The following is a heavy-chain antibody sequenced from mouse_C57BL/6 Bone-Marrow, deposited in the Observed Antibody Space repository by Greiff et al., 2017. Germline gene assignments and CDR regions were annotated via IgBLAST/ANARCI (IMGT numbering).Heavy chain of an antibody. CDR3: ARQSGAMDY. CDR1: GFTFSSYG. CDR2: ISSGGSYT. Sequence: EVKLMESGGDLVKPGGSLKLSCAASGFTFSSYGMPWVRQTPDKRLEWVATISSGGSYTYYPDSVKGRFTISRDNSKNTLYLQMSSLKSEDTAMYYCARQSGAMDYWGQGTSVTVSS. J-gene: IGHJ4*01. V-gene: IGHV5-6*01.